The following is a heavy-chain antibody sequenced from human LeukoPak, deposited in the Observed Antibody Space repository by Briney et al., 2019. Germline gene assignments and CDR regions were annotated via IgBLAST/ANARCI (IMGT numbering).Heavy chain of an antibody. CDR1: GFTFDDYA. CDR3: AKDRYYDSSGYYYFDY. J-gene: IGHJ4*02. D-gene: IGHD3-22*01. V-gene: IGHV3-9*01. Sequence: GRSLRLSCAASGFTFDDYAMHWVRQAPGKGLEWVSGISWNSGSIGYADSVKGRFTISRDNAKNSLYLQVNSLRAEDTALYYCAKDRYYDSSGYYYFDYWGQGTLVTVSS. CDR2: ISWNSGSI.